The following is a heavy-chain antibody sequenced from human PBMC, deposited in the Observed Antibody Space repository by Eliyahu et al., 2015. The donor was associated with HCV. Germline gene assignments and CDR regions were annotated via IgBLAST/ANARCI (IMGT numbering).Heavy chain of an antibody. CDR3: TRDIMGATYYDFWSGYDY. D-gene: IGHD3-3*01. CDR1: GFTFGDYA. Sequence: EVQLVESGGGLVKPGRSLRLSCTASGFTFGDYAMSWFRQAPGKGLEWVGFIRSKAYGGTTEYAASVKGRFTISRDDSKSIAYLQMNSLKTEDTAVYYCTRDIMGATYYDFWSGYDYWGQGTLVTVSS. J-gene: IGHJ4*02. CDR2: IRSKAYGGTT. V-gene: IGHV3-49*05.